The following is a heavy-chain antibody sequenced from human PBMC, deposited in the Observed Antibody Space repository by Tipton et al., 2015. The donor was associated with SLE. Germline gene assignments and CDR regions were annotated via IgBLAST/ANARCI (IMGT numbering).Heavy chain of an antibody. CDR2: INQDGSEK. CDR1: GFTFSSYW. CDR3: AKEAGSSYFDY. Sequence: PRLSCAASGFTFSSYWMNWVRQAPGKGLEWVANINQDGSEKHYVDSLKGRFTISRDNAKKSLYLQMNSLRAEDTAVYYCAKEAGSSYFDYWGQGTLVTVS. J-gene: IGHJ4*02. D-gene: IGHD2-15*01. V-gene: IGHV3-7*03.